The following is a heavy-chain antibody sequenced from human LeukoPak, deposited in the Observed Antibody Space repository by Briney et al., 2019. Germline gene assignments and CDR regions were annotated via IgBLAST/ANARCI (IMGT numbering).Heavy chain of an antibody. D-gene: IGHD4-23*01. J-gene: IGHJ3*02. CDR3: ARTPTVVTPGHAFDI. Sequence: GASVKVSCKASGGTFSSYAISWVRQAPGQGLEWMGGIIPIFGTANYAQKLQGRVTMTTDTSTSTAYMELRSLRSDDTAVYYCARTPTVVTPGHAFDIWGQGTMVTVSS. CDR2: IIPIFGTA. V-gene: IGHV1-69*05. CDR1: GGTFSSYA.